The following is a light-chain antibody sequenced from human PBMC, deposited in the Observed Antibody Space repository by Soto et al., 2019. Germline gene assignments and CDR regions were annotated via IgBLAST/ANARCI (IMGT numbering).Light chain of an antibody. V-gene: IGKV3-20*01. CDR2: GAS. CDR3: HQYGSSPPVT. Sequence: ENVLTQYPGTLSLSPGERANLSCRASQSVSSSYLAWYQQKPGQAPRLLIYGASSRATGIPERFSGSGSGTDFTLTISRLEPEDFAMYYCHQYGSSPPVTFGQGTRLEIK. CDR1: QSVSSSY. J-gene: IGKJ5*01.